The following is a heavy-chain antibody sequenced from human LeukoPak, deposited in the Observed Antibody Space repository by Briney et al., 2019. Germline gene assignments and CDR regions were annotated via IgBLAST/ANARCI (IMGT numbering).Heavy chain of an antibody. CDR1: GFTFSSYG. CDR2: ISYDGSNK. Sequence: GGSLRLSCAASGFTFSSYGMHWVRQAPGKGLEWVAVISYDGSNKYYADSVKGRFTISRDNSKNTLYLQMNSLRAEDTVVYYCAKDLVPVADPPPIPAYDYWGQGTLVTVSS. D-gene: IGHD6-19*01. CDR3: AKDLVPVADPPPIPAYDY. V-gene: IGHV3-30*18. J-gene: IGHJ4*02.